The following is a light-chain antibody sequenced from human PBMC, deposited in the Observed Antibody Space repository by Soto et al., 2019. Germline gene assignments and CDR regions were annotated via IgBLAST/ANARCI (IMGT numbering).Light chain of an antibody. CDR1: QDISNY. CDR2: DAS. CDR3: QQYDNLLIT. J-gene: IGKJ5*01. V-gene: IGKV1-33*01. Sequence: DIQMTQSPSSLSASVGDRVTITCQASQDISNYLNWYQQKPGKAPKLLIYDASNLETGVPSRFSGSGSGTDFTFNIISLQPEYIETYYCQQYDNLLITFGQGTRREIK.